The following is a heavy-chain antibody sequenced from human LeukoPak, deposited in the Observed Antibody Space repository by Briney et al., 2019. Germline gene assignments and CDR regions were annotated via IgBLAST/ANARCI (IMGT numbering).Heavy chain of an antibody. D-gene: IGHD1-26*01. V-gene: IGHV6-1*01. Sequence: SQTLSLTCAISGDSVSNNRASWGWIRQSPSRGLEWLGRTYYRSQWFDDYAPSLRSRITINPDTSKNQFSLQLTSVTPEDTAVYYYARIRGLGLFDYWGQGTLVTVSS. J-gene: IGHJ4*02. CDR2: TYYRSQWFD. CDR1: GDSVSNNRAS. CDR3: ARIRGLGLFDY.